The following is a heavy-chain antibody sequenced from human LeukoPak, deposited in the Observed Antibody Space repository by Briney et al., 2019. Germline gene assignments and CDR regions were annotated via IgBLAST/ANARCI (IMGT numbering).Heavy chain of an antibody. V-gene: IGHV1-3*01. J-gene: IGHJ4*02. CDR2: INAGNGNT. D-gene: IGHD2-21*02. CDR3: AAVAYCGGDCYPYFDY. CDR1: GYTFTSYA. Sequence: ASVKVSCKASGYTFTSYAMHWVRQAPGQRLEWMGWINAGNGNTKYSQKFQGRVTITRDTSASTAYMELSSLRSEDTAVYYCAAVAYCGGDCYPYFDYWGQGTLVTVSS.